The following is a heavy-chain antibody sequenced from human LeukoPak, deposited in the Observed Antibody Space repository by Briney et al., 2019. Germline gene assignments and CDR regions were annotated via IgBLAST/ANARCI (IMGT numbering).Heavy chain of an antibody. CDR2: IYSGGST. J-gene: IGHJ3*02. V-gene: IGHV3-53*01. CDR3: AREQARTLDAFDI. CDR1: GFSVSDNY. Sequence: GGSLRLSCAASGFSVSDNYMSWVRQAPGKGLEWVSVIYSGGSTYYADYVKGRFTISRDRSKNTLYLQMNSLRVEDTAVYFCAREQARTLDAFDIWGQGTMVTVSS. D-gene: IGHD1-14*01.